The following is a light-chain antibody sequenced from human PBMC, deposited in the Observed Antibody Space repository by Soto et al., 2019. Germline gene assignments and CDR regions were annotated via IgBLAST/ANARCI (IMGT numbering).Light chain of an antibody. Sequence: QPVLTQSSSVSASLGSSVKLTCTLSSGHSSYIIAWHQQQPGKAPRYLMKVEGSGSFNKGSGVPDRFSGYRSGADRYLTISNLQSEDEADYYCETWDSNTRVFGGGTQLTVL. CDR1: SGHSSYI. V-gene: IGLV4-60*03. CDR2: VEGSGSF. CDR3: ETWDSNTRV. J-gene: IGLJ3*02.